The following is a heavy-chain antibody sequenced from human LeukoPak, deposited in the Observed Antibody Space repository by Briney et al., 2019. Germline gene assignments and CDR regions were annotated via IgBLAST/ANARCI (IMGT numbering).Heavy chain of an antibody. D-gene: IGHD3-3*01. Sequence: ASVKVSCKASGGTFSSYAISWVRQAPGRGLEWMGGIIPIFGTANYAQKFQGRVTITADESTSTAYMELSSLRSEDTAVYYCARGSPLGVDFWSGYSYYFDYWGQGTLVTVSS. CDR2: IIPIFGTA. V-gene: IGHV1-69*13. CDR3: ARGSPLGVDFWSGYSYYFDY. J-gene: IGHJ4*02. CDR1: GGTFSSYA.